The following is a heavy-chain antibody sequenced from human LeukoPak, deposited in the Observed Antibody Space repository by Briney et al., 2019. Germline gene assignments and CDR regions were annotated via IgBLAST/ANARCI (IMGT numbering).Heavy chain of an antibody. V-gene: IGHV4-61*02. CDR3: ARGVIAAGGNDFDY. D-gene: IGHD6-13*01. CDR1: GGSISSAGYY. Sequence: SETLSLTCTVSGGSISSAGYYWTWIRQPAGKGLEWIGRTYTSGYTNYNPSLKSRVTISVDTSKNQISLKLTSVTAADTAVYYCARGVIAAGGNDFDYWGQGTLVTVSS. J-gene: IGHJ4*02. CDR2: TYTSGYT.